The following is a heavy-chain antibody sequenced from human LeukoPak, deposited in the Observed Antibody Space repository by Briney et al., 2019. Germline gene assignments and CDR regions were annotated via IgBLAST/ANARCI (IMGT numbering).Heavy chain of an antibody. CDR1: GGSISSSSYY. J-gene: IGHJ4*02. D-gene: IGHD3-10*01. V-gene: IGHV4-39*01. CDR3: ARQGWFGELLSPLDY. CDR2: IYYSGST. Sequence: SETLSLTCTVSGGSISSSSYYWGWIRQPPRKGLEWIGSIYYSGSTYYNPSLKSRVTISVDTSKNQSSLKLSSVTASDTAVYYCARQGWFGELLSPLDYWGQGTLVTVSS.